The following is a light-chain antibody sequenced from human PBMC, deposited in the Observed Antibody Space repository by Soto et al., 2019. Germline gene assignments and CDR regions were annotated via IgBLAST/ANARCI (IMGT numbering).Light chain of an antibody. CDR1: QSVSSSY. CDR2: GVS. CDR3: QQYNNWPPIT. J-gene: IGKJ5*01. Sequence: EIVLTQSPGTLSLSPGERATLSCRASQSVSSSYLAWYQHKPGRAPKFLIYGVSSRATGIPDRFSGSGSGTDFTLTVSRLEPEDFAVYYCQQYNNWPPITFGQGTRLEIK. V-gene: IGKV3-20*01.